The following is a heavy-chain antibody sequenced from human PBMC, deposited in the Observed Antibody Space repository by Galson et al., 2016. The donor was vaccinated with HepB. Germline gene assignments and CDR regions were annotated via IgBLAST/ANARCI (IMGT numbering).Heavy chain of an antibody. V-gene: IGHV5-51*01. D-gene: IGHD3-22*01. J-gene: IGHJ1*01. Sequence: QSGAAVKKPGESLTISCKGSGYSFTNSWIGWVRQMPGKGLEGMGIVYPGDSESRYSPSFEGQVTMSADKSTSTAYLQWSSLKASDTAMYYCTRIPNNRGFAEYFQHWGQGTLVIVSA. CDR2: VYPGDSES. CDR1: GYSFTNSW. CDR3: TRIPNNRGFAEYFQH.